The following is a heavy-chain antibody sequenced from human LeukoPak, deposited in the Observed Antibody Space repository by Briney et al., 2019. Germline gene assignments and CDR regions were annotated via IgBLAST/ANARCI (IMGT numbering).Heavy chain of an antibody. CDR1: GYSFTNYW. D-gene: IGHD3-22*01. Sequence: GESLKISCKGSGYSFTNYWIAWLRQMPGKGLEWMGITYPGDSDTRYSPSFQGQVTISADKSISTAYLQWSSLKASDTAMYYCARRDVGYYYFDFWGQGTLVTVSS. V-gene: IGHV5-51*01. J-gene: IGHJ4*02. CDR2: TYPGDSDT. CDR3: ARRDVGYYYFDF.